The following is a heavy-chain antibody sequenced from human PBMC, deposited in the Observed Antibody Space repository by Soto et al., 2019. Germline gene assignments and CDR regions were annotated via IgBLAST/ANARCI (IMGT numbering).Heavy chain of an antibody. J-gene: IGHJ4*02. CDR2: INWNGGSK. Sequence: AGGSLRLSCAASGFTFDEYALTWVRQAPGKGLEWVAGINWNGGSKGYADSVKGRFTISRDNAKNSLYLQMNSLRAEDTAVYYCARDYYYDSSGYYAGFDYWGQGTLVTVSS. CDR3: ARDYYYDSSGYYAGFDY. CDR1: GFTFDEYA. D-gene: IGHD3-22*01. V-gene: IGHV3-20*04.